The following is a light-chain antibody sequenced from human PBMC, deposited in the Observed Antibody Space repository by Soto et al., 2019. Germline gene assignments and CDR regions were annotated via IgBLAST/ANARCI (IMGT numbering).Light chain of an antibody. CDR2: GVS. CDR1: SSDVGDYYY. V-gene: IGLV2-14*01. Sequence: QSVLTQPASVSGSPGQSITISCTGISSDVGDYYYVSWYQHHPGKAPKLIIYGVSNRPSGVSNRFSGSKSGNTASLTISGLQTDDEADYYCSSYTSSANFVFGTGTQLTVL. J-gene: IGLJ1*01. CDR3: SSYTSSANFV.